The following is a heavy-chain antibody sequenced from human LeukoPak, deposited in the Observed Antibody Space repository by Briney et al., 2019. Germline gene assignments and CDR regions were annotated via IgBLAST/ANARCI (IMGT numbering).Heavy chain of an antibody. D-gene: IGHD2-15*01. Sequence: GGSLRLSCAASGFTVSSNYMSWVRQAPGKGLEWVSAISGSGGSTYYADSVKGRFTISRDNSKNTLYLQMNSLRAEDTAIYYCAKVGCSGGSCPLYYYYYYMDVWGKGTTVTVSS. CDR1: GFTVSSNY. CDR3: AKVGCSGGSCPLYYYYYYMDV. CDR2: ISGSGGST. J-gene: IGHJ6*03. V-gene: IGHV3-23*01.